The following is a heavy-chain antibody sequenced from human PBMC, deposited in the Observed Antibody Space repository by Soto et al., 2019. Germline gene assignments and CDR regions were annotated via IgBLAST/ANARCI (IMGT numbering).Heavy chain of an antibody. J-gene: IGHJ4*02. CDR3: ARVSITMVRGVMSPYGY. V-gene: IGHV1-3*01. CDR1: GYTFTSYA. D-gene: IGHD3-10*01. Sequence: ASVKVSCKASGYTFTSYAMHWVRQAPGQRLEWMGWINAGNGNTKYSQKFQGRVTITRDTSASTAYMELSSLRSEDTAVYYCARVSITMVRGVMSPYGYWGQGTLVTVSS. CDR2: INAGNGNT.